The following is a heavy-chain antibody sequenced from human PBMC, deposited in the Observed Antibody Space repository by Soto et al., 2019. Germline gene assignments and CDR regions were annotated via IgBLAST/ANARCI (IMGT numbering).Heavy chain of an antibody. Sequence: GASVKVSCKASGYTFTSYGISWVRQAPGQGLEWMGWISAYNGNTNYAQKLQGRVTMTTDTSTSTAYMELRSLRSDDTAVYYCASNLLGYCSSTSCYELRNWGQGTLVTVSS. CDR1: GYTFTSYG. V-gene: IGHV1-18*01. CDR3: ASNLLGYCSSTSCYELRN. D-gene: IGHD2-2*01. J-gene: IGHJ4*02. CDR2: ISAYNGNT.